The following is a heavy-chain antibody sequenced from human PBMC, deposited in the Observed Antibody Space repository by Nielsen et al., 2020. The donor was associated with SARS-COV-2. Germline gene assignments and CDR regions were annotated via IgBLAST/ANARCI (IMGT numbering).Heavy chain of an antibody. CDR3: AREHSAFHPIVD. Sequence: ASVKVSCKASGYTFTSSAMHWVRQAPGQRLEWRGWINAGNGNTKYSQKFQGRVTITRDTSASTAYMELSGLRSEDTAVYYCAREHSAFHPIVDWGQGTLVTVSS. V-gene: IGHV1-3*01. CDR1: GYTFTSSA. J-gene: IGHJ4*02. CDR2: INAGNGNT. D-gene: IGHD2-15*01.